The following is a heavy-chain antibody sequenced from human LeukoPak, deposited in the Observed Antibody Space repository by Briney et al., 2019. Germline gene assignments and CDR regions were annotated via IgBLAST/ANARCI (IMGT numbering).Heavy chain of an antibody. J-gene: IGHJ4*02. V-gene: IGHV3-21*01. D-gene: IGHD4-17*01. CDR3: ARDLDGDDYFDY. CDR2: ISSSSSYI. Sequence: KTGGSLRLSCAASGFTFSSYAMHWVRQAPGKGLEWVSSISSSSSYIYYADSVKGRFTISRDNAKNSLYLQMNSLRAEDTAVYYCARDLDGDDYFDYWGQGTLVTVFS. CDR1: GFTFSSYA.